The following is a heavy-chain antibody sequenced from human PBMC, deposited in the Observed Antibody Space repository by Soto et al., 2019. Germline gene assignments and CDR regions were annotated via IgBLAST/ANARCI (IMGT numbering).Heavy chain of an antibody. Sequence: GASVKVSCKTSGYTFTSFDINWVRQATGQGLEWMGWMNPNSGNTGYAQMFQGRVTMTRNTSISTAYLELSSLRSEDTAVYYCARVAMITFWGVITNEPNYGMDVWGQGTTVTVSS. CDR3: ARVAMITFWGVITNEPNYGMDV. D-gene: IGHD3-16*02. V-gene: IGHV1-8*01. CDR2: MNPNSGNT. CDR1: GYTFTSFD. J-gene: IGHJ6*02.